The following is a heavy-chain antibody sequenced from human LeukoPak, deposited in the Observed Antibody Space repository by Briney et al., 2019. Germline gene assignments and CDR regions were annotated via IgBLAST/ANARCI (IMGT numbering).Heavy chain of an antibody. CDR1: GFTFSSYA. CDR3: VAGADYYGSGGLNDY. V-gene: IGHV3-30*04. Sequence: GGSLRLSCAASGFTFSSYAMHWVRQAPGKGLEWVAVISYDGSNKYYADSVKGRFTISRDNSKNTLYLQMNSLRAEDTAVYYCVAGADYYGSGGLNDYWGQGTLVTVSS. D-gene: IGHD3-10*01. CDR2: ISYDGSNK. J-gene: IGHJ4*02.